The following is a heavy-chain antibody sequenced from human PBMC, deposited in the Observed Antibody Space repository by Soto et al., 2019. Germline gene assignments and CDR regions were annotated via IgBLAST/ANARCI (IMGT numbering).Heavy chain of an antibody. CDR1: GDSVNRGGYY. J-gene: IGHJ6*02. CDR3: ARGWIHYGMDV. Sequence: PSETLSLTCTVSGDSVNRGGYYWSWIRQHPGKGLEWIGHTYFSGSTYYNPSLKSRVTISVDTSKNQFSLKLSSVTAADTAVYYCARGWIHYGMDVWGQGTTVTVSS. CDR2: TYFSGST. D-gene: IGHD2-2*03. V-gene: IGHV4-31*03.